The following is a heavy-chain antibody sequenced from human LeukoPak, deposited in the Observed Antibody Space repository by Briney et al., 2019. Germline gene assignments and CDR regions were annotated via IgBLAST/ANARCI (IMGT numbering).Heavy chain of an antibody. D-gene: IGHD3-22*01. V-gene: IGHV4-4*07. CDR3: ASGSYSSSYTRPFDY. CDR2: IYTSGST. Sequence: PSETLSLTCTVSGGSISSYYRSWIRQPAGKGLEWIGRIYTSGSTNYNPSLKSRVTMLVDTSKNQFSLKLSSVTAADTAVYYCASGSYSSSYTRPFDYWGQGTLVTASS. J-gene: IGHJ4*02. CDR1: GGSISSYY.